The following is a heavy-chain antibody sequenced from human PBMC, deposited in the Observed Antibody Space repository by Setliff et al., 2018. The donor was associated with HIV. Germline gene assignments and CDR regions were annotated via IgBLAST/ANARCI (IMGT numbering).Heavy chain of an antibody. J-gene: IGHJ6*02. Sequence: KSSETLSLTCTVSGGSISSGSYYWNWIRQPAGKGLEWIGRIYTSGSTNYNPSLKSRVTISVDTSKNQFSLKLSSVTAADTAVYYCAREDYYYYGMDVWGQGTKVTVSS. CDR2: IYTSGST. V-gene: IGHV4-61*02. CDR1: GGSISSGSYY. CDR3: AREDYYYYGMDV.